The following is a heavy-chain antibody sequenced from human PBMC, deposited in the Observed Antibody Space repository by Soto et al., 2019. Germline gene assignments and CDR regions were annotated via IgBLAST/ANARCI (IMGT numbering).Heavy chain of an antibody. J-gene: IGHJ4*02. CDR2: IRNRPNSYTT. V-gene: IGHV3-72*01. CDR1: GFPFSDHY. CDR3: VRDSGRGFYFDY. D-gene: IGHD3-10*01. Sequence: GGSLRLSCAASGFPFSDHYMDWVRQAPGKGLEWVGRIRNRPNSYTTQYAASVKGRFAVLRDDSENLVYLQMNDLKTEDTAVYYCVRDSGRGFYFDYWGQGAQVTVSS.